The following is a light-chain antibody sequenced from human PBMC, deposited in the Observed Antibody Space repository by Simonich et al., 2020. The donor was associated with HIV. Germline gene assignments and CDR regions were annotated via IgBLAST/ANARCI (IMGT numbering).Light chain of an antibody. Sequence: EIVMTQSPATLSVSPGERATLSCRANQSVSSNLAWYQQKPGQAPRLLIYGASTRATGIPARFRGSGSVTEFTLTISSLQSEDFAVYYCQQYNNWLPITFGQGTRLEIK. J-gene: IGKJ5*01. CDR3: QQYNNWLPIT. CDR1: QSVSSN. CDR2: GAS. V-gene: IGKV3-15*01.